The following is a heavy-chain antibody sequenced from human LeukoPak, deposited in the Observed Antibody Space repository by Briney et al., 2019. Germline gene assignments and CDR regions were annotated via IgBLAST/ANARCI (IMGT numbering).Heavy chain of an antibody. J-gene: IGHJ4*02. CDR3: ARGTLYSGWSYYLDY. CDR2: IDHTGST. D-gene: IGHD6-19*01. Sequence: SETLSLICSVSDDSISIYYWSWIRQPPGKGLEWIGYIDHTGSTNYNPSLNSRVTISRDTSKNHFSLRLSSVTAADTAMYYCARGTLYSGWSYYLDYWGQGSQVTVSS. V-gene: IGHV4-59*12. CDR1: DDSISIYY.